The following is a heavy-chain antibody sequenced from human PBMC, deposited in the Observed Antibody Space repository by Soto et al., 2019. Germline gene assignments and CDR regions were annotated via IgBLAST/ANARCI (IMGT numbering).Heavy chain of an antibody. Sequence: QVQLVESGGGVVQPGRSLRLSCAASGFTFSSYGMHWVRQAPGKGLEWVAVIWYDGSNKYYADSVKGRFTISRDNSNNTLYLQMNSLRAEDTAVYYCARDRAAARDYYYGMDVWGQGTTVTVSS. V-gene: IGHV3-33*01. CDR3: ARDRAAARDYYYGMDV. CDR2: IWYDGSNK. CDR1: GFTFSSYG. D-gene: IGHD6-6*01. J-gene: IGHJ6*02.